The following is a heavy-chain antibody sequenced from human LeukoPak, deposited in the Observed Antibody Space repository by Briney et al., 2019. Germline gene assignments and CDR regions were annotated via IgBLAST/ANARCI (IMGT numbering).Heavy chain of an antibody. CDR3: ATTQGYCSSTSCYNWYFDL. Sequence: PGGSLRLSCAASGFTFSSYVMHWVRQAPGKGLEWVAVISSEGSMKDYADSVKGRFTVSRDNAKNTLYLQMNSLRAEDTAVYYCATTQGYCSSTSCYNWYFDLWGRGTLVTVSS. J-gene: IGHJ2*01. CDR1: GFTFSSYV. D-gene: IGHD2-2*02. V-gene: IGHV3-30-3*01. CDR2: ISSEGSMK.